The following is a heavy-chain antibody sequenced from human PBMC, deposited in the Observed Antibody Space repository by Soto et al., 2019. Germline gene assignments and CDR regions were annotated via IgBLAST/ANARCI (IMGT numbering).Heavy chain of an antibody. J-gene: IGHJ4*02. V-gene: IGHV4-59*01. Sequence: PSETLSLTCTVSGGSISSYYWSWIRQPPGKGLEWIGYIYYSGSTNYNPSLKSRVTTSVDTSKNQFSLKLSSVTAADTAVYYCAGENGYWGQGTLVTVSS. CDR2: IYYSGST. D-gene: IGHD2-8*01. CDR3: AGENGY. CDR1: GGSISSYY.